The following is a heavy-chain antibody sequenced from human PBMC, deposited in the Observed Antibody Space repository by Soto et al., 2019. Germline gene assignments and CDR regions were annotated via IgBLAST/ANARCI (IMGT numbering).Heavy chain of an antibody. V-gene: IGHV3-9*01. Sequence: GGSLRLSCAASGFTFDDYAMHWVRQAPGKGLEWVSGISWNSGSIGYADSVKGRFTISRDNAKNSLYLQMNSLRAEDTALYYCAKGHYSNYIGNWFDPWGQGTLVTVSS. J-gene: IGHJ5*02. D-gene: IGHD4-4*01. CDR1: GFTFDDYA. CDR3: AKGHYSNYIGNWFDP. CDR2: ISWNSGSI.